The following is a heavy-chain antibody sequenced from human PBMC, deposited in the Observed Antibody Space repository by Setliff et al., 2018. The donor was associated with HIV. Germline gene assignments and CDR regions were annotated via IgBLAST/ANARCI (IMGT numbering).Heavy chain of an antibody. D-gene: IGHD3-10*01. Sequence: SETLSLTCTVSGGSISSYYWSWIRQPPGKGLEWLGHIYSSGSTNYNPSLNSRVTISVDTSKNQFSLKLYSVTAADTAVYYCARAYFGSGIYYWGQGTLVTVSS. CDR3: ARAYFGSGIYY. V-gene: IGHV4-4*09. J-gene: IGHJ4*02. CDR1: GGSISSYY. CDR2: IYSSGST.